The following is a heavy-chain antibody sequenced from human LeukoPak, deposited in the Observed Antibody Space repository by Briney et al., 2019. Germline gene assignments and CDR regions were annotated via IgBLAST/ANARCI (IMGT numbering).Heavy chain of an antibody. V-gene: IGHV1-2*02. CDR1: GYTFTAYY. CDR2: INPDTGGA. Sequence: ASVKVSCKASGYTFTAYYMHWVRQAPGQGLEWMGWINPDTGGADYAQRFQGRVTMTRDTSISTAYMELSRLGSDDTAVYFCAGDRPPDYWGQGTLVTVSS. CDR3: AGDRPPDY. J-gene: IGHJ4*02.